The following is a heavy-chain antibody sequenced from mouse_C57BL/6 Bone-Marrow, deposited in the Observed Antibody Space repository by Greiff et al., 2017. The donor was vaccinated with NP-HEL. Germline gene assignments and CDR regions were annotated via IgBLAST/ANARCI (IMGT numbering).Heavy chain of an antibody. CDR2: IYPSDSET. V-gene: IGHV1-61*01. D-gene: IGHD1-1*01. Sequence: QVQLQQPGAELVRPGSSVKLSCKASGYTFTSYWTDWVKQRPGQGLEWIGNIYPSDSETHYNQKFKDKATLTVDKSSSTAYMQLSSLTSEDSAVYYCARGGRYYYGSDAMDYWGQGTSVTVSS. CDR3: ARGGRYYYGSDAMDY. J-gene: IGHJ4*01. CDR1: GYTFTSYW.